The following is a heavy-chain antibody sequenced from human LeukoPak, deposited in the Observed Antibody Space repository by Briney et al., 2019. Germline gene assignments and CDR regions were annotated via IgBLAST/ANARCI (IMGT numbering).Heavy chain of an antibody. J-gene: IGHJ4*02. D-gene: IGHD1-26*01. V-gene: IGHV4-59*01. CDR1: GVSICSYY. CDR3: ASFSGISRFEY. Sequence: SETLSLTCTVSGVSICSYYWSWIRQPPGKGLEWIGYIFYTGSTNYNPSLKSRVTISVDTSKNQFSLKLSSVTAADTALYYCASFSGISRFEYWGQGTLVTVSS. CDR2: IFYTGST.